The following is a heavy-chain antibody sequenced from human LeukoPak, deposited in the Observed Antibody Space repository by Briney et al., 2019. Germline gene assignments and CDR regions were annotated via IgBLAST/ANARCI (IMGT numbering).Heavy chain of an antibody. CDR2: INPTGGST. CDR3: ARVEGGTYYYDSSGYYFGY. CDR1: GYTFTSYF. Sequence: ASVKVSCKASGYTFTSYFIHWVRQAPGQGLEWMGIINPTGGSTSYAQKFQGRVTMTRDTSTSTVYMELRSLRSDDTAVYYCARVEGGTYYYDSSGYYFGYWGQGTLVTVSS. J-gene: IGHJ4*02. D-gene: IGHD3-22*01. V-gene: IGHV1-46*01.